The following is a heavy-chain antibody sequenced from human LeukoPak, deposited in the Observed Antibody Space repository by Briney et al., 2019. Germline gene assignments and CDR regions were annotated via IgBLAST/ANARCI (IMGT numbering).Heavy chain of an antibody. V-gene: IGHV3-23*01. CDR1: GFTFSSYA. Sequence: GGSLRLSCAASGFTFSSYAMSWVRQAPGKGLEWVSAISGSGGSTYYADSVKGRFTISRDNSKNTLYLQMNSLRAEDTAVYYCAKGYYDSSGYWPVASDIWGQGTMVTVSS. CDR2: ISGSGGST. D-gene: IGHD3-22*01. CDR3: AKGYYDSSGYWPVASDI. J-gene: IGHJ3*02.